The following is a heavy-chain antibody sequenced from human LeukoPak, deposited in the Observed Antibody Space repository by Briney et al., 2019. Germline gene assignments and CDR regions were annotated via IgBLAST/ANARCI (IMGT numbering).Heavy chain of an antibody. CDR3: ARRGSIFEDSEWRTAFDI. V-gene: IGHV4-59*12. J-gene: IGHJ3*02. D-gene: IGHD3-9*01. CDR1: GGSISGYY. Sequence: PSETLSLTCTVSGGSISGYYWSWIRQPPGKGLEWIGYIYYSGSTSYNPSLKSRVTISVDTSKNQFSLKLSSVTAADTAFYYCARRGSIFEDSEWRTAFDIWGQGTMVIVSS. CDR2: IYYSGST.